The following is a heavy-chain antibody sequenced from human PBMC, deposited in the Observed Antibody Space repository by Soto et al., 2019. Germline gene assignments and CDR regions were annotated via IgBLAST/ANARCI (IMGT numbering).Heavy chain of an antibody. V-gene: IGHV3-64D*06. Sequence: GGSLRLSCSASGFTFSSYAMHWVRQAPGKGLEYVSAISSNGGSTYYADSVKGRFTISRDNSKNTLYLQMSSLRAEDTAVYYCVKNGDPRRAYYDFWSGSHGMXVWGQGTTVT. J-gene: IGHJ6*02. CDR1: GFTFSSYA. CDR3: VKNGDPRRAYYDFWSGSHGMXV. D-gene: IGHD3-3*01. CDR2: ISSNGGST.